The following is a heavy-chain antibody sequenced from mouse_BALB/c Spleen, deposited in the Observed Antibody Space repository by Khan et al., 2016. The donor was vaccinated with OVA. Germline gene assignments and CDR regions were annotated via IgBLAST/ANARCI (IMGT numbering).Heavy chain of an antibody. CDR3: ARPPYFSYVLDN. J-gene: IGHJ4*01. CDR1: GHTFTKFG. Sequence: LVESGPEVKKPGETVKISRKASGHTFTKFGMNWVKQAPGKGLKWMGWINTYTGEPTYADDFNGRFAFSLETSASTAYLQINNLKNEDTATYFCARPPYFSYVLDNWGQGTSVTVSS. V-gene: IGHV9-3-1*01. CDR2: INTYTGEP. D-gene: IGHD2-10*01.